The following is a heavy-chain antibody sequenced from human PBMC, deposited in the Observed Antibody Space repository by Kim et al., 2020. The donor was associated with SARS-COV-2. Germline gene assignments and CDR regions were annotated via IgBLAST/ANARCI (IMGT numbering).Heavy chain of an antibody. J-gene: IGHJ2*01. CDR2: VSHTGNT. V-gene: IGHV4-59*13. CDR1: GGSINTYY. CDR3: ARVGSGVVTTMRAWWYSDL. D-gene: IGHD2-21*02. Sequence: SETLSLTCTVSGGSINTYYWSWIRQPPGKGLEYIGFVSHTGNTDYNPSLKSRVTISVDTSKNQFSLKLTSVTAADTAVYYCARVGSGVVTTMRAWWYSDLWGRGTLVIVSS.